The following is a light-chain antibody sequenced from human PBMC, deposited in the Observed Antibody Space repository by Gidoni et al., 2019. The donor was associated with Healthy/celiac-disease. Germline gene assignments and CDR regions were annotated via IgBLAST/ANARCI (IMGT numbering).Light chain of an antibody. Sequence: QSALTQPASVSGSPGQSITISCTGTSSDVGSYNLVSWYQQQPGKAPKLMIYEGSKRPSGVSNRFSGSKSGNTASLTISGVQAEDEADYYCCSYAGSSTPNWVFGGGTKLTVL. V-gene: IGLV2-23*01. CDR2: EGS. J-gene: IGLJ3*02. CDR1: SSDVGSYNL. CDR3: CSYAGSSTPNWV.